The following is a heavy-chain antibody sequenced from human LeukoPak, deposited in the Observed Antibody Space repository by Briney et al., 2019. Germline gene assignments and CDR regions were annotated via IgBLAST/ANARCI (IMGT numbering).Heavy chain of an antibody. V-gene: IGHV3-23*01. CDR3: AKCWTSDGGCLNFDH. CDR2: ISGSGDNT. D-gene: IGHD2-15*01. Sequence: PGGSLRLFCEASGLSFRSYGMSWVRQAPGRGLEWVSGISGSGDNTYYTDSVKGRFTISRDNSKNTLYLQMNSLRVEDTAVYYCAKCWTSDGGCLNFDHWGQGALVTVSS. CDR1: GLSFRSYG. J-gene: IGHJ4*02.